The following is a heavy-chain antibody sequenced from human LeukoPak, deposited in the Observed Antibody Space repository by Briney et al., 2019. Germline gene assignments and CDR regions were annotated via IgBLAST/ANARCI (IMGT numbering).Heavy chain of an antibody. J-gene: IGHJ4*02. CDR3: ARAAERYDFWSGYYGTFDN. Sequence: GSLTLSCAPSGFSFSDYYMSWIRPAPGKGREWVSYISTSGSRIYYADSVKGRFTISRDNAKTSLYLKMNSLRVEDTAVYYCARAAERYDFWSGYYGTFDNWGQGKLVNVSS. V-gene: IGHV3-11*01. CDR1: GFSFSDYY. D-gene: IGHD3-3*01. CDR2: ISTSGSRI.